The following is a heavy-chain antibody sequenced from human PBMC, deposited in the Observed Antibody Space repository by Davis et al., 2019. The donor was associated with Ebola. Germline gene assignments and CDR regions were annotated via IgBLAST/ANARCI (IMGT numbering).Heavy chain of an antibody. J-gene: IGHJ6*04. CDR2: MNSDGSTT. D-gene: IGHD1-14*01. V-gene: IGHV3-74*03. CDR1: GFTFSSYS. Sequence: GESLKISCAASGFTFSSYSMNWVRQAPGKGLVWVSRMNSDGSTTKYADSVKGRFTISRDNAKNSVYLQMNSLRAEDTAVYYCARVDRGHYYVMDGWGKGTTVTVSS. CDR3: ARVDRGHYYVMDG.